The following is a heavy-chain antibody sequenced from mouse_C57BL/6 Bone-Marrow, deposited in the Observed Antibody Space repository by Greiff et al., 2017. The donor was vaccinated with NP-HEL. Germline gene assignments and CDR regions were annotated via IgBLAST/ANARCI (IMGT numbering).Heavy chain of an antibody. CDR1: GFTFNTYA. CDR3: VYRNPGYWYFDV. D-gene: IGHD2-5*01. J-gene: IGHJ1*03. Sequence: EADGGLVQPKGSLKLSCAASGFTFNTYAMHWVRQAPGKGLEWVARIRSKSSNYATYYADSVKDRFAISRDDSQSMLYLQMNNLKTEDTAMYYCVYRNPGYWYFDVWGTGTTVTVSS. V-gene: IGHV10-3*01. CDR2: IRSKSSNYAT.